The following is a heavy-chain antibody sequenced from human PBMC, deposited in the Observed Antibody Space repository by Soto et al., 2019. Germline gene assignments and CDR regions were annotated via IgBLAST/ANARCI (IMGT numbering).Heavy chain of an antibody. CDR2: ISYTGST. CDR1: GGSVSSGHYY. Sequence: QVQLQESGPGLVRPSETLSLTCTVSGGSVSSGHYYWSWSRQPPGKGLEWIGYISYTGSTHYNPSLKSRVTISVDTSKNQFSLKMNSVTAADTAVYYCARSGAGSGWLGGQGTLVTVSS. D-gene: IGHD6-19*01. CDR3: ARSGAGSGWL. J-gene: IGHJ4*02. V-gene: IGHV4-61*01.